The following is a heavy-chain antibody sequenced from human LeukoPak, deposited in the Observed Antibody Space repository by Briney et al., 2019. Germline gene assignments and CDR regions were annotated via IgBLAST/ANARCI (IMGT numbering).Heavy chain of an antibody. V-gene: IGHV4-39*07. CDR1: GGSISSSSYY. Sequence: SQTLSLTCTVSGGSISSSSYYWGWIRQPPGKGLEWIGSVSYSGNTYYIPSLKSRVTISVDTSKKQFSLRLNSVTAADTAVYYCARGDNWGPALGAFDIWAQGTMVTVSS. CDR3: ARGDNWGPALGAFDI. CDR2: VSYSGNT. J-gene: IGHJ3*02. D-gene: IGHD7-27*01.